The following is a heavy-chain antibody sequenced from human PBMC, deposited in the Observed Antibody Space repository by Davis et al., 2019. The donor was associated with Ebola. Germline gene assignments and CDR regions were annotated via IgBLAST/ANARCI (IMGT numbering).Heavy chain of an antibody. CDR2: INIGSDYI. J-gene: IGHJ4*02. CDR3: ARAPPSGPPDY. Sequence: PGGSLRLSCAGSGFTFSTYTFHWVRQAPGKGLERVSAINIGSDYIYYADSVRGRFTISRDNAKTSLYLQMNGLRAEDTAVYYCARAPPSGPPDYWGQGTLVTVSS. V-gene: IGHV3-21*01. CDR1: GFTFSTYT.